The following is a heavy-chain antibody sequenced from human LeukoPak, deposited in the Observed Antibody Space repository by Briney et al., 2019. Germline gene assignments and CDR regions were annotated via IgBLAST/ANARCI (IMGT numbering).Heavy chain of an antibody. CDR2: IYYSEST. Sequence: SETLSLTCTVSGGSLSSGRYHSGWIRQPPGKGLEWIGYIYYSESTNYNPSLKSRVTISVDTSMNQVYLKLSSVTAADTAVYYCAGGVVVATMDYWGQGTLVTV. CDR3: AGGVVVATMDY. CDR1: GGSLSSGRYH. J-gene: IGHJ4*02. V-gene: IGHV4-61*01. D-gene: IGHD1-26*01.